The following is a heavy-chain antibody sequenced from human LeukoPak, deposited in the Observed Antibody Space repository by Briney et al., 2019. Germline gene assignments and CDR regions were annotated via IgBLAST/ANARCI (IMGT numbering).Heavy chain of an antibody. CDR2: IIPIFGTA. CDR3: ARSRIQLYYYDSSGYSSWFDP. Sequence: GASVKVSCKASGGTFSSYAISWVRQAPGQGLEWMGRIIPIFGTANYAQKFQGRVTITTDESTSTAYMELSRLRSDDTAVYYCARSRIQLYYYDSSGYSSWFDPWGQGTLVTVSS. CDR1: GGTFSSYA. V-gene: IGHV1-69*05. D-gene: IGHD3-22*01. J-gene: IGHJ5*02.